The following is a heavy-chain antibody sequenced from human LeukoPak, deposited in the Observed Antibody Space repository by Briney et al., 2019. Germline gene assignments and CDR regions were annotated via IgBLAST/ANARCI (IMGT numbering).Heavy chain of an antibody. J-gene: IGHJ3*01. CDR3: GIDPNGDYVGAFEF. Sequence: GGSLRLSCVASEFTFATYAMTWVRLTPGKGLEWVSSIGGSGSYTNYADSVRGRFTVCRDNSKNTLYLQMNSLRAEDTAVYYCGIDPNGDYVGAFEFWGQGTLVSVSS. CDR1: EFTFATYA. CDR2: IGGSGSYT. V-gene: IGHV3-23*01. D-gene: IGHD4-17*01.